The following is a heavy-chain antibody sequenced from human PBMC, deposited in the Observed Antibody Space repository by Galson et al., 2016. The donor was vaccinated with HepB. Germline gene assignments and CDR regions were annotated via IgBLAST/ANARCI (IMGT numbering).Heavy chain of an antibody. V-gene: IGHV3-74*01. CDR3: TSGGHDFWSGYQLDY. J-gene: IGHJ4*02. D-gene: IGHD3-3*01. Sequence: SLRLSCAAFGFTFSNYWMHWVRQAPGKGLEWVLRINADGYSTTYADSVKGRFTIARDNAKNTLYLQMNSLRTEDTAVYYCTSGGHDFWSGYQLDYWGQGSLVIVSS. CDR1: GFTFSNYW. CDR2: INADGYST.